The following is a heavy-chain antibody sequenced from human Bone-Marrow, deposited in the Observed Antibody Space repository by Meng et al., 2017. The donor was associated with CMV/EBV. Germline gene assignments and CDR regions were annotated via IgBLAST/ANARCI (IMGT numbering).Heavy chain of an antibody. CDR3: ARRGYTSVGS. CDR1: GDSVSSNSAA. Sequence: SQTLSLTCAISGDSVSSNSAAWNWIRQSPSRGLEWLGRTYYRSKWNNDYAASVKSRITIIPDTSKNEFSLQLNSVTPEDTAVYYCARRGYTSVGSWGQGTLVTVSS. J-gene: IGHJ5*02. D-gene: IGHD2-2*02. CDR2: TYYRSKWNN. V-gene: IGHV6-1*01.